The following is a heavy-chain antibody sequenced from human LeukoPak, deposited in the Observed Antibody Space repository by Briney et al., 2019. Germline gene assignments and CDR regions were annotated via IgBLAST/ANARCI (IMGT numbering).Heavy chain of an antibody. D-gene: IGHD3-16*01. J-gene: IGHJ4*02. V-gene: IGHV3-23*01. CDR2: ISGSGGST. CDR3: AKVGGIWGGLDY. CDR1: GFRFSTYD. Sequence: PGGSLRLSCAASGFRFSTYDMNWVRQAPGKGLEWVSAISGSGGSTYYADSVKGRFTISRDNSKNTLYLQMNSLRAEDTAVYYCAKVGGIWGGLDYWGQGTLVTVSS.